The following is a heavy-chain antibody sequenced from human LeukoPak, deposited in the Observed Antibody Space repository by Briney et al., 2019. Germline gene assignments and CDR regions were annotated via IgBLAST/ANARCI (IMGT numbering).Heavy chain of an antibody. CDR2: IIPIFGTA. V-gene: IGHV1-69*13. Sequence: ASVKVSCKASGGTFSSYAISWVRQAPGQGLEWMGGIIPIFGTANYAQKFQGRVTITADESTSTAYMELSSLRSEDTAVYYCASHVGASYYYYYMDVWGKGTTVTVSS. J-gene: IGHJ6*03. CDR1: GGTFSSYA. D-gene: IGHD1-26*01. CDR3: ASHVGASYYYYYMDV.